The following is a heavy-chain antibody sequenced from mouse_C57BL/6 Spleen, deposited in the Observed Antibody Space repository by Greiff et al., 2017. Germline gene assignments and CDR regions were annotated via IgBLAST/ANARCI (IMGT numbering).Heavy chain of an antibody. J-gene: IGHJ3*01. CDR2: IDPFSGGT. D-gene: IGHD1-1*01. CDR3: AVYYGSSPFAY. CDR1: GYTFTSYW. V-gene: IGHV1-72*01. Sequence: VQLQQPGAELVKPGPSVKLSCKASGYTFTSYWMHWVKQRPGRGLEWIGRIDPFSGGTKYNEKFKSKATLTVDKPSSTAYMQLSSLTSEDSAVYYCAVYYGSSPFAYWGQGTLVTVSA.